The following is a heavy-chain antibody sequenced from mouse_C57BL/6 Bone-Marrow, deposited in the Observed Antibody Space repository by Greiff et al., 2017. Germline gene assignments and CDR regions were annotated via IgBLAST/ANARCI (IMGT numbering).Heavy chain of an antibody. J-gene: IGHJ2*01. CDR2: ISSGGSYT. D-gene: IGHD1-1*01. CDR1: GFTFSSYG. V-gene: IGHV5-6*02. CDR3: ESRLLRYYFDY. Sequence: EVKLMESGGDLVKPGGSLKLSCAASGFTFSSYGMSWVRQTPDKRLEWVATISSGGSYTYYPDSVKGRFTISRDNAKNTRYLQMRSLKSEDTAMYYCESRLLRYYFDYWGQGTTLTVSS.